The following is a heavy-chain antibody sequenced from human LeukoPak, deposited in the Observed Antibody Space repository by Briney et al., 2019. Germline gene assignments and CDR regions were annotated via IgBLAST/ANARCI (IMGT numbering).Heavy chain of an antibody. CDR2: IIPIFGTA. CDR1: GGTFSSYA. J-gene: IGHJ4*02. Sequence: GASVKVSCKASGGTFSSYAISWVRQAPGQGLEWMGGIIPIFGTANYAQKFQGRVTITRNTSISTAYMELSSLRSEDTAVYYCARHYGYYDFWSGYQYYFDYWGQGTLVTVSS. V-gene: IGHV1-69*05. CDR3: ARHYGYYDFWSGYQYYFDY. D-gene: IGHD3-3*01.